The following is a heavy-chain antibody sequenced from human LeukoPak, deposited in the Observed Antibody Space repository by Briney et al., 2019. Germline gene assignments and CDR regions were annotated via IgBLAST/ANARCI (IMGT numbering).Heavy chain of an antibody. CDR1: GFTFSSYV. V-gene: IGHV3-64*01. Sequence: GGSLRLSCAASGFTFSSYVMHWVRQAPGKGLEYVSAISSNGGSTYYANSVKGRFTISRDNGKNSLYLQMNSPRVGDTAVYYCAKLAKYFYGAETFYFFEHWGQGTPVTASS. J-gene: IGHJ4*02. CDR3: AKLAKYFYGAETFYFFEH. CDR2: ISSNGGST. D-gene: IGHD3-10*01.